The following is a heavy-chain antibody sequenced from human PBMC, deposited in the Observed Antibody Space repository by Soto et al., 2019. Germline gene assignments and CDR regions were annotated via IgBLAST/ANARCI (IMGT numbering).Heavy chain of an antibody. J-gene: IGHJ5*01. CDR1: GVSINSYY. CDR3: ASAGGRSAHPACDARRTGRWVTDS. V-gene: IGHV4-59*01. D-gene: IGHD1-26*01. CDR2: IYYSVTT. Sequence: PSETLSLTCAGSGVSINSYYWSWIRQPPGKALEWIGYIYYSVTTNYNPSLKSRVTISVDTSKNQFSLRLSSVTAADTAVYHGASAGGRSAHPACDARRTGRWVTDS.